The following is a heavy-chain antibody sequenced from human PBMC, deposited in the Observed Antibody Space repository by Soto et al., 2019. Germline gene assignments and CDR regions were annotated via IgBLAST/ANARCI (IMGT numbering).Heavy chain of an antibody. Sequence: SESLSLTSAVSGCSMSSGVFSKSWSRKPPGNRLEISGYIYHSGSTNYNPTLKSRVTISVDRSKNQFSLKLNSVTDADTAVYYWVRDTTALGQGTLVTVSS. V-gene: IGHV4-30-2*01. CDR1: GCSMSSGVFS. D-gene: IGHD1-1*01. J-gene: IGHJ5*02. CDR3: VRDTTA. CDR2: IYHSGST.